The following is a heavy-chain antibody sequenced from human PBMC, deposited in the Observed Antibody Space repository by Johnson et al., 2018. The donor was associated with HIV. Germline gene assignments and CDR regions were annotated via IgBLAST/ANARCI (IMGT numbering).Heavy chain of an antibody. CDR3: ARASLARGGKIRAFDI. V-gene: IGHV3-66*01. Sequence: VQLVESGGGVVQPGRSLRLSCGASGFSVSNTYMNWVRQAPGKGLEWVSVIYSGGSTYYADSVKGRFTISRDNSKNTLYLQMNSLRAEDTAVFYCARASLARGGKIRAFDIWGQGTMVTVSS. J-gene: IGHJ3*02. D-gene: IGHD4-23*01. CDR1: GFSVSNTY. CDR2: IYSGGST.